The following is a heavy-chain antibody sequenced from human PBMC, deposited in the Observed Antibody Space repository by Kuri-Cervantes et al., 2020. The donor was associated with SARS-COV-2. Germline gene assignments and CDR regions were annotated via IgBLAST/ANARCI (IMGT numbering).Heavy chain of an antibody. V-gene: IGHV3-15*07. CDR1: GFTFSNAW. CDR2: IKSKTDGGTT. Sequence: GGSLRLSCAASGFTFSNAWMNWVRQAPGKGLEWVGRIKSKTDGGTTDYAAPVKGRFTISRDDSKNTLYLQMNSLKTEDTAVYYCTTERSYYDFWRGYFGYFDYWGQGTLVTVSS. J-gene: IGHJ4*02. D-gene: IGHD3-3*01. CDR3: TTERSYYDFWRGYFGYFDY.